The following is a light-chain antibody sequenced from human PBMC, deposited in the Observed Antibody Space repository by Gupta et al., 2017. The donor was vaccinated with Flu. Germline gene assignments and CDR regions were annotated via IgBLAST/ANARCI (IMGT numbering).Light chain of an antibody. V-gene: IGKV1-27*01. CDR2: AAS. CDR1: QGINSY. CDR3: QKYNSSPRT. Sequence: DIQMTQSPSSLSASVGDRVTITCRASQGINSYLAWYQQKPGKVPKLLIYAASTLQSGGPSRFSGSGSGTDFTRTISSLQPEDVATYYCQKYNSSPRTFGQGTKVEIK. J-gene: IGKJ1*01.